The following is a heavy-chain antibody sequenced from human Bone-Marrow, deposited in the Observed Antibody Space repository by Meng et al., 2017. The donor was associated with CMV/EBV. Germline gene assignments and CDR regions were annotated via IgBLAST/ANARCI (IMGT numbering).Heavy chain of an antibody. Sequence: GESLKISCAASGFTFSSYAMHWVRQAPGKGLEWVAVISDDGSIIDYADSVKGRFTISRDNSKNTLYLLMNTLRAEDTAVYYCARAYDFWNGFFDYWGQGTLVTVSS. CDR3: ARAYDFWNGFFDY. V-gene: IGHV3-30-3*01. D-gene: IGHD3-3*01. CDR1: GFTFSSYA. J-gene: IGHJ4*02. CDR2: ISDDGSII.